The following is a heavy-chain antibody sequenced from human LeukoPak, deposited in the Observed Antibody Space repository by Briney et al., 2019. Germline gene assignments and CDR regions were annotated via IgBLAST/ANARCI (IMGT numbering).Heavy chain of an antibody. CDR2: INPNSGAI. V-gene: IGHV1-2*02. CDR3: ARDRGDDFWGGFDY. J-gene: IGHJ4*02. CDR1: VYTFTGYY. D-gene: IGHD3-3*01. Sequence: ASVKVSCKASVYTFTGYYIHWVRQAPGQGLEWMGWINPNSGAIDYAQRFQGRVTVTRDTSISTAYMQLSGLRSDDTAVYYCARDRGDDFWGGFDYWGQGTLVTVSS.